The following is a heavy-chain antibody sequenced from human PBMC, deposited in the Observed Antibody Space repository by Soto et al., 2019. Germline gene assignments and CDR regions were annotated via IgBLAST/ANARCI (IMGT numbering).Heavy chain of an antibody. CDR1: GYTFTSLD. J-gene: IGHJ4*02. CDR3: ARGRGYSDGIDY. V-gene: IGHV1-8*01. D-gene: IGHD2-15*01. CDR2: VNPNSGST. Sequence: QVQLVQSGAEVKKPGASVKVSCKASGYTFTSLDINWVRQATGQGLEWMGWVNPNSGSTGSAQKFQGRVAMTRDTSINTAYMELSSLRSDDTAVYYCARGRGYSDGIDYWGQGTLVTVSS.